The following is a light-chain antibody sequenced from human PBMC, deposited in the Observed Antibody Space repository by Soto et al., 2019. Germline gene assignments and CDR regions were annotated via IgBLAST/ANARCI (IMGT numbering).Light chain of an antibody. CDR2: DAS. Sequence: EIVLTQSPATLSLSPGERATLSCRASQSVSSYLAWYQQKPGQAPRLLIYDASNRATGIPARFSGSGSGTDSTLTISSLELEDFAVYYCQQRSNWPPMYTFGQGTKLEIK. V-gene: IGKV3-11*01. J-gene: IGKJ2*01. CDR3: QQRSNWPPMYT. CDR1: QSVSSY.